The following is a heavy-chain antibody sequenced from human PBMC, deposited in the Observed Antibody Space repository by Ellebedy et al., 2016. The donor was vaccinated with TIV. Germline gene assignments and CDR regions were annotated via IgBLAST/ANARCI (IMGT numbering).Heavy chain of an antibody. D-gene: IGHD6-6*01. CDR1: GGSISSSSCY. CDR2: IYYSGRT. CDR3: ARLAYSSSSRDQYYGMDV. J-gene: IGHJ6*02. V-gene: IGHV4-39*01. Sequence: SETLSLTXTVSGGSISSSSCYWGWIRQPPGKGLEWIGSIYYSGRTYYNPSLKSRVILSVDTSKNQFSLRLSSVTAADTAVYYCARLAYSSSSRDQYYGMDVWGQGTTVTVSS.